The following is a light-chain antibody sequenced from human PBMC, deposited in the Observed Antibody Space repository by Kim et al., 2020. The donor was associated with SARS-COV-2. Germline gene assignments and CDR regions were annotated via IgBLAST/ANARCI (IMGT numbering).Light chain of an antibody. J-gene: IGLJ3*02. Sequence: PGQTARITCSGNALTKQYAYWYQQKPGQAPVLVIYKDSERPSGIPERFSGSSSGTTVTLTISGVQAEDEADYYCQSADSSGTWVFGGGTQLTVL. CDR2: KDS. CDR1: ALTKQY. CDR3: QSADSSGTWV. V-gene: IGLV3-25*03.